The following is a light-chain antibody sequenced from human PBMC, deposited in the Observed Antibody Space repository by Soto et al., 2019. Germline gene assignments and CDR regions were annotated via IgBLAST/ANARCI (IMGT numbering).Light chain of an antibody. CDR2: DAS. CDR3: QHRSNWPLMYT. CDR1: QSVSSY. V-gene: IGKV3-11*01. J-gene: IGKJ2*01. Sequence: EIVLTQSPATLSLSPGKRTTLSCRASQSVSSYLAWYQQKPGQAPRLLIYDASNRATGIPARFSGSGSGTDFTLTISSLEPEDFAVYDCQHRSNWPLMYTFGQGTKLEIK.